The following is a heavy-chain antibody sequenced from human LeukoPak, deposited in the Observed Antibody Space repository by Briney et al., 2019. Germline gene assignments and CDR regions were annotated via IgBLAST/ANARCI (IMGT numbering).Heavy chain of an antibody. CDR1: GFTFDDYA. V-gene: IGHV3-74*01. CDR2: IDANDKTT. Sequence: PGGSLRLSCAASGFTFDDYAMHWVRQAPGKGLVWVSRIDANDKTTSYADSVKGRFTISRDNSKNTLYLQMNSLRAEDTAVYYCAKDRDAVEGPYYFDYWGQGTLVTVSS. J-gene: IGHJ4*02. D-gene: IGHD5-24*01. CDR3: AKDRDAVEGPYYFDY.